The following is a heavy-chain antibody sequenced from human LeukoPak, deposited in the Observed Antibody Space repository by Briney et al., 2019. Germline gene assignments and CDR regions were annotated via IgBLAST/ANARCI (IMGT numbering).Heavy chain of an antibody. CDR1: GFTFSTYF. D-gene: IGHD4-17*01. V-gene: IGHV3-74*01. CDR2: INGDGSTT. J-gene: IGHJ4*02. Sequence: GGSLRLSCAASGFTFSTYFMHWVRHAPGKGLVWVSRINGDGSTTSHADSVKGRFTISRDNAKNTLYLQMDSLRAEDTAVYFCARGVHYGSDYWGQGTLVTVSS. CDR3: ARGVHYGSDY.